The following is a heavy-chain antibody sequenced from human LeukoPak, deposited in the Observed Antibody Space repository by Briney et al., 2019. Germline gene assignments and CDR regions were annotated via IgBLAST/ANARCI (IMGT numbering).Heavy chain of an antibody. CDR1: GFTSSRYW. V-gene: IGHV3-7*01. CDR3: VRDAYDDYQSLDY. D-gene: IGHD4-17*01. J-gene: IGHJ4*02. Sequence: GGSLRLSCVASGFTSSRYWMSWVRQTPGKGLEWVANINEDGREKYYVDSVNGRFTISRDNAKNSLYLQMNSLRAEDTAVYFCVRDAYDDYQSLDYWGQGNLVTVSS. CDR2: INEDGREK.